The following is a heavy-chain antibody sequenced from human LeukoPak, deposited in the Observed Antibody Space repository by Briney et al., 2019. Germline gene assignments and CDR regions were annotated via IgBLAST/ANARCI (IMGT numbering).Heavy chain of an antibody. Sequence: PSETLSLTCTVSGGSISRGDYFWSWIRQHPGKGLEWIGYIYYSGIIYHNPSLNRRVTVSVDTSKNQFSLKLSSVTAADTAVYYCARYNYSSWSYSAYDYWGQGTLVTVSS. CDR3: ARYNYSSWSYSAYDY. V-gene: IGHV4-31*03. D-gene: IGHD3-10*01. J-gene: IGHJ4*02. CDR2: IYYSGII. CDR1: GGSISRGDYF.